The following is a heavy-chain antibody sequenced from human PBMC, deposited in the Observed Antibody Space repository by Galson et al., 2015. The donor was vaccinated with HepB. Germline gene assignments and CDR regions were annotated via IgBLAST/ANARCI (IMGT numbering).Heavy chain of an antibody. D-gene: IGHD6-13*01. CDR3: ARVGSSWYSYFDY. J-gene: IGHJ4*02. V-gene: IGHV3-7*01. Sequence: SLRLSCAASGFTFTTYLMSWVRQAPGKGLEWVANIKQDGSEKYYVGSVKGRFTISRDNAKNSLYLHMESLRAEDTAVYYCARVGSSWYSYFDYWGQGTPVTVSS. CDR1: GFTFTTYL. CDR2: IKQDGSEK.